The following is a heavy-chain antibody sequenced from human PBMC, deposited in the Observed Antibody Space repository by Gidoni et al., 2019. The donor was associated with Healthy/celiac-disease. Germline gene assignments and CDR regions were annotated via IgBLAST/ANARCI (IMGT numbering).Heavy chain of an antibody. V-gene: IGHV4-39*07. Sequence: QLQLQESGPGLVKPSETLSLTCTVSGGSTSSSSYYWGWIRKPPGKGLEWIGSIYYSGSTYYNPSLKSRVTISIDTSKNQFSLKLSSVTAADTAVYYCARDRFTTPDAGFDYWGQGTLVTVSS. CDR2: IYYSGST. D-gene: IGHD3-22*01. CDR3: ARDRFTTPDAGFDY. J-gene: IGHJ4*02. CDR1: GGSTSSSSYY.